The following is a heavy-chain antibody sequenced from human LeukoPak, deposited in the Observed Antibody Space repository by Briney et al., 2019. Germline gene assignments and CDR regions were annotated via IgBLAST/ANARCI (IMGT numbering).Heavy chain of an antibody. CDR2: ISYDGSNK. J-gene: IGHJ6*03. CDR1: GFTFSSYA. CDR3: ARDGITNTGRNYYYYYMDV. Sequence: GGSLRLSCAASGFTFSSYAMHWVRQAPGKGLEWVAVISYDGSNKYYADSVKGRFTISRDNSKNTLYLQMNSLRAEDTAVYYCARDGITNTGRNYYYYYMDVWGKGTTVTISS. V-gene: IGHV3-30*04. D-gene: IGHD3-10*01.